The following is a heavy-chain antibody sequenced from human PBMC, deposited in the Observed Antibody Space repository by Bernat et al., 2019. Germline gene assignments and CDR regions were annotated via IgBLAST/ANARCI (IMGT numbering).Heavy chain of an antibody. J-gene: IGHJ4*02. D-gene: IGHD2-2*01. Sequence: QVQLQQWGAGLLKPSETLSLTCAVYGGSFSGYYWSWIRQPPGKGLEWIGEINHSGSTNYNPSLKSRVTISVDTSKNQFSRKLSSVTAADTAVYYCAGGPYCSSTSCVDYWGQGTLVTVSS. CDR2: INHSGST. CDR1: GGSFSGYY. CDR3: AGGPYCSSTSCVDY. V-gene: IGHV4-34*01.